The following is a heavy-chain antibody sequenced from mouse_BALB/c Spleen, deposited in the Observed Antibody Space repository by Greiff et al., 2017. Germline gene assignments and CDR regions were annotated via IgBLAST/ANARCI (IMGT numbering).Heavy chain of an antibody. D-gene: IGHD1-2*01. CDR2: ISSGSSTI. J-gene: IGHJ2*01. Sequence: EVKLMESGGGLVQPGGSRKLSCAASGFTFSSFGMHWVRQAPEKGLEWVAYISSGSSTIYYADTVKGRFTISRDNPKNTLFLQMTSLRSEDTAMYYCARGITTATGYYFDYWGQGTTLTVSS. V-gene: IGHV5-17*02. CDR1: GFTFSSFG. CDR3: ARGITTATGYYFDY.